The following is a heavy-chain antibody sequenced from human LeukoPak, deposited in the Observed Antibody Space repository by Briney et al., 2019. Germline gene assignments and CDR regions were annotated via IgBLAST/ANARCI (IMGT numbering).Heavy chain of an antibody. Sequence: ASVKVSCKASGYTFTAYYMHWVRQVPGRGLEWMGRINPNSGDTDYAQKFQGRVIMTRETSISTAYMEVSRLKSDETAGYACARVDSSDGYDWCQGTRTTV. J-gene: IGHJ4*02. CDR2: INPNSGDT. CDR3: ARVDSSDGYD. V-gene: IGHV1-2*06. CDR1: GYTFTAYY. D-gene: IGHD4-11*01.